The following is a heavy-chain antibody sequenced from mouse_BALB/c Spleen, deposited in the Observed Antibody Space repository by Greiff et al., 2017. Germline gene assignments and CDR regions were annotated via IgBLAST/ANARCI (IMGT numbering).Heavy chain of an antibody. CDR1: GFTFSSYA. CDR3: AKSIFPGRFYAMDY. CDR2: ISSGGST. D-gene: IGHD1-1*01. V-gene: IGHV5-6-5*01. Sequence: EVQLVESGGGLVKPGGSLKLSCAASGFTFSSYAMSWVRQTPEKRLEWVASISSGGSTYYPDSVKGRFTISRDNARNILYLQMSSLRSEDTAMYYCAKSIFPGRFYAMDYWGQGNSVTVSS. J-gene: IGHJ4*01.